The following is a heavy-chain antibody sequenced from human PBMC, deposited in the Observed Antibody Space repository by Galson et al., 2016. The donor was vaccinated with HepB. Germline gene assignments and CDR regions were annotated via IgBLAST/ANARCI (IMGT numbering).Heavy chain of an antibody. CDR2: ISYDGSNK. D-gene: IGHD2-2*02. V-gene: IGHV3-30*04. Sequence: SLRLSCAASGLTFRSYAMHWVRQAPGKGLEWVAVISYDGSNKYYADSVKGRLTISRDNSKNTLYLQMNSLRAEDTAVYYCARDADIVKVPAAIRADYWGQGTLVTVSS. CDR1: GLTFRSYA. J-gene: IGHJ4*02. CDR3: ARDADIVKVPAAIRADY.